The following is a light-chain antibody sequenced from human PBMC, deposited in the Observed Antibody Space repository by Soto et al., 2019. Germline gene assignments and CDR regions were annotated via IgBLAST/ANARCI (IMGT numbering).Light chain of an antibody. CDR3: QLYNRNTWS. CDR1: QSLLHSNGYNY. V-gene: IGKV2-28*01. Sequence: DIVMTQSPLSLPVTPGEPASISCRSSQSLLHSNGYNYLDWYLQKPGQSPQLLIYLGSNRASGVPDRFSGSGSGTEFTLTITTLQPDDFATYFCQLYNRNTWSFGPGTKVDI. J-gene: IGKJ1*01. CDR2: LGS.